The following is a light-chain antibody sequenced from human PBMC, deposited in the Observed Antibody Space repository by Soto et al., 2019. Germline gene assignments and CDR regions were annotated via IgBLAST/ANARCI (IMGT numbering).Light chain of an antibody. CDR3: QQYGSSPPRT. Sequence: EIVLTQSAGVLSLSPGERATLSCRASQSVSNDFLACYQQKPGQAPRLLIYGASTRATDVPDRFSGSGSGADFTLSISRLEPEDFAVYYCQQYGSSPPRTFGHGTKVDI. CDR2: GAS. J-gene: IGKJ1*01. V-gene: IGKV3-20*01. CDR1: QSVSNDF.